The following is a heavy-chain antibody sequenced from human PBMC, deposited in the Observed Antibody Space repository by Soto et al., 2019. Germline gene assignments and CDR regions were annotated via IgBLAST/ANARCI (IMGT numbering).Heavy chain of an antibody. V-gene: IGHV3-23*01. CDR1: GYTFSIYA. CDR2: ISGSGGST. D-gene: IGHD6-19*01. J-gene: IGHJ4*02. CDR3: AKAAQWLVWRC. Sequence: GGSLRLSCASSGYTFSIYAMSWVRQAPGKGLEWVSAISGSGGSTYYADSVKGRFTISRDNPKNTLYLQMNSLRADDTAVYYCAKAAQWLVWRCWGQRTLVTVSS.